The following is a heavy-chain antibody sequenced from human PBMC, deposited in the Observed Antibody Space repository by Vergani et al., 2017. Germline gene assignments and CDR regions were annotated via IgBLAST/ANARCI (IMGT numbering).Heavy chain of an antibody. CDR1: GFTFNDYG. J-gene: IGHJ3*02. CDR3: ARETYNFWSGYQTGEFDI. Sequence: EVQLLESGGGLVQPGGSLRLSCIASGFTFNDYGMSWVRQAPGKGLEWVSGINWNGDTTGYADSVKGRFTISRDNAKKSLYLQMNRLRAEDTAFYNCARETYNFWSGYQTGEFDIWGQGTMVTVSS. V-gene: IGHV3-20*01. D-gene: IGHD3-3*01. CDR2: INWNGDTT.